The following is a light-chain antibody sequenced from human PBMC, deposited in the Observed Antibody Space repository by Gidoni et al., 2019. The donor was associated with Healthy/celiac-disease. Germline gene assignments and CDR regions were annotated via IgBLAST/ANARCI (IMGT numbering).Light chain of an antibody. CDR1: QDISNY. CDR2: DAS. Sequence: DIQMTQSPSSLSASGGDRVTITCQASQDISNYLNWYQQKPGKAPKLLIYDASNLETGVPSRFSGIVSGTDFTFTISSLQPEDIATYYCQQYDNLPLTFGGGTKVEIK. J-gene: IGKJ4*01. V-gene: IGKV1-33*01. CDR3: QQYDNLPLT.